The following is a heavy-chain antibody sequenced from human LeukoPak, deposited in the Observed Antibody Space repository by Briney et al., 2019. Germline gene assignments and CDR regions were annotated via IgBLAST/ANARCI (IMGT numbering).Heavy chain of an antibody. Sequence: PSETLSLTCTVSGGSISSYYWSWIRQPPGKGLEWIGYIYYSGSTNYNPSLKSRVTISVDTSKNQFSLKLSSVTAADTAVYYCAREGAAGGFDYWGQGTLVTVSS. V-gene: IGHV4-59*01. CDR2: IYYSGST. J-gene: IGHJ4*02. D-gene: IGHD6-25*01. CDR3: AREGAAGGFDY. CDR1: GGSISSYY.